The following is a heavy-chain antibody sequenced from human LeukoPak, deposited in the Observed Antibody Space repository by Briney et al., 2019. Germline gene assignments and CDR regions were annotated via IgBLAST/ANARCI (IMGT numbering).Heavy chain of an antibody. CDR1: GGSISTNGYY. CDR2: IYYSGDT. D-gene: IGHD2/OR15-2a*01. J-gene: IGHJ4*02. V-gene: IGHV4-30-2*01. CDR3: AREKYDTSPDY. Sequence: PSETLSLTCTVSGGSISTNGYYWSWIRQPPGKGLEWIGYIYYSGDTYYNPSLPSLKSRVTISVDRSRNQFSLKLSSVTAADTAVYYCAREKYDTSPDYWGQGTLVTVSS.